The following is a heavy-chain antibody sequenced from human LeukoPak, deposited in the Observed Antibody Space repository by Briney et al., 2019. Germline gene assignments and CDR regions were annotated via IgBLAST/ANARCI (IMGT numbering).Heavy chain of an antibody. J-gene: IGHJ6*04. CDR1: GFTFSSYA. V-gene: IGHV3-23*01. D-gene: IGHD3-10*01. Sequence: PGGSLGLSCAASGFTFSSYAMSWVRQAPGKGLEWVSAISGSGGSTYYADSVKGRFIISRDNSKTTLYLQMNSLRAEDSAVYYCARDYGSGSDYYYGMDVWGKGTTVIVSS. CDR2: ISGSGGST. CDR3: ARDYGSGSDYYYGMDV.